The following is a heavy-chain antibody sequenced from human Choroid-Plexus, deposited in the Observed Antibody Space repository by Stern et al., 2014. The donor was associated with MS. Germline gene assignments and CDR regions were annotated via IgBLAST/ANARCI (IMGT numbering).Heavy chain of an antibody. CDR1: GFTFGSCA. CDR3: AKDRQYLTYFFDH. CDR2: VSYDGSNK. D-gene: IGHD2/OR15-2a*01. V-gene: IGHV3-30*18. J-gene: IGHJ5*02. Sequence: VQLVESGGGVVQPGRPLRLSCVASGFTFGSCAMHWVRQAPGKGLEWVAGVSYDGSNKYYADSVKGHFTISRDNSQNTLYMQMSSLRPEDTAVYYCAKDRQYLTYFFDHWGQGSLVPVSS.